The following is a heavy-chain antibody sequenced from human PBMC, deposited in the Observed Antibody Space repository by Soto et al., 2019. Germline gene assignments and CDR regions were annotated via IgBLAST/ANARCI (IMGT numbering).Heavy chain of an antibody. CDR1: GFTFSSYA. J-gene: IGHJ4*02. V-gene: IGHV3-30-3*01. D-gene: IGHD6-13*01. Sequence: GGSLRLSCAASGFTFSSYAMHWVRQAPGKGLEWVAVISYDGSNKYYADSVKGRFTISRDNSKNTLYLQMNSLRAEDTAVYYCARELIAAAGLFDYWGQGTLVTVSS. CDR3: ARELIAAAGLFDY. CDR2: ISYDGSNK.